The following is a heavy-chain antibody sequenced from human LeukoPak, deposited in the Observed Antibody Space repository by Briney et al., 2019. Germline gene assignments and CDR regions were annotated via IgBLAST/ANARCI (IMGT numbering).Heavy chain of an antibody. V-gene: IGHV1-69*01. D-gene: IGHD4-11*01. CDR3: ADPTGY. Sequence: PGGSLRLSCAASGFTFSSYAISWVRQAPGQGLEWMGGIIPIFGTANYAQKFQGRVTITADESTSTAYMELSSLRSEDTAVYYCADPTGYWGQGTLVTVSS. CDR1: GFTFSSYA. CDR2: IIPIFGTA. J-gene: IGHJ4*02.